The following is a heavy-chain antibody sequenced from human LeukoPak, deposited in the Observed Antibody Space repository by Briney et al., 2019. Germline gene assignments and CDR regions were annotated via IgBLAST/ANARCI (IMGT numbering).Heavy chain of an antibody. J-gene: IGHJ4*02. V-gene: IGHV3-9*01. CDR1: GFTFYDYS. Sequence: QPGRSLRLSCAASGFTFYDYSMHWVRQAPGKGLEWVSGISWNSGSAGYADSVKGRFTISRDSAKNSLYLQMNSLRTEDTALYYCAKDRTYSAYAALDYWGQGTLVTVSS. D-gene: IGHD5-12*01. CDR3: AKDRTYSAYAALDY. CDR2: ISWNSGSA.